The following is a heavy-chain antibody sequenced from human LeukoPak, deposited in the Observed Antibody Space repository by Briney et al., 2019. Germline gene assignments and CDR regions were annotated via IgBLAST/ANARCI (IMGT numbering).Heavy chain of an antibody. V-gene: IGHV4-61*01. D-gene: IGHD1-1*01. Sequence: PSETLSLTCTVSGGSISSGSYYWSWIRQPPGKGLEWIGYIYYSGSTNYNPSLKSRVTISVDTSKNQFSLKLSSVTAADTAVYYCARVGWNGYFDYWGQGTLVTVSS. J-gene: IGHJ4*02. CDR1: GGSISSGSYY. CDR3: ARVGWNGYFDY. CDR2: IYYSGST.